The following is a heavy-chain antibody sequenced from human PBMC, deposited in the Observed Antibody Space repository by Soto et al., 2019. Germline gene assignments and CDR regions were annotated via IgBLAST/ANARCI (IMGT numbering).Heavy chain of an antibody. CDR2: ISSSSSYI. CDR1: GFTFSSYS. Sequence: LRLSCAASGFTFSSYSMNWVRQAPGKGLEWVSSISSSSSYIYYADSVKGRFTISRDNAKNSLYLQMNSLRAEDTAVYYCARDQLLMGDILTGYDYYYYYGMDVWGQGTTVTVS. J-gene: IGHJ6*02. CDR3: ARDQLLMGDILTGYDYYYYYGMDV. D-gene: IGHD3-9*01. V-gene: IGHV3-21*01.